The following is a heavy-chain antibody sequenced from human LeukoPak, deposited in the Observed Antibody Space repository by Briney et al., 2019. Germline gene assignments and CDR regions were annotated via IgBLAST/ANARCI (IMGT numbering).Heavy chain of an antibody. V-gene: IGHV3-23*01. CDR3: ARDGSSSGGLDY. D-gene: IGHD6-6*01. Sequence: PGGSLRLSCSASGFTFSSFALSWVRQAPGKGLERVSGIIGNGGSAYYADSVKGRFTISRDNAENSLSLQMNSLRVEVTAVYYCARDGSSSGGLDYWGQGTLVTVSS. J-gene: IGHJ4*02. CDR2: IIGNGGSA. CDR1: GFTFSSFA.